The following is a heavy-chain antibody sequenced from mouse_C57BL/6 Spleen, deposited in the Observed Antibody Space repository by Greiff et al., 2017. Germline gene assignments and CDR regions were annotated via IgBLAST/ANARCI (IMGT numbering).Heavy chain of an antibody. J-gene: IGHJ1*03. CDR1: GYTFTSYW. CDR2: IDPNSGGT. Sequence: QVQLQQPGAELVKPGASVKLSCKASGYTFTSYWMHWVKQRPGRGLGWIGRIDPNSGGTKYNEKFKSKATLTVDKPSSTAYMQLSSLTSEDSAVYDCASIYYDYEDWYFDVWGTGTTVTVSS. V-gene: IGHV1-72*01. CDR3: ASIYYDYEDWYFDV. D-gene: IGHD2-4*01.